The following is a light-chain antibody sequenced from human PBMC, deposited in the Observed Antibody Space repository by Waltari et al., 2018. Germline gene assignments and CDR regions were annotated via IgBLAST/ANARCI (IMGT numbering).Light chain of an antibody. CDR3: QSYDSSLSAWV. CDR2: GNG. V-gene: IGLV1-40*01. J-gene: IGLJ3*02. CDR1: SSNIGAGYD. Sequence: QSVLTQPPSVSGAPGQRVTISCPGSSSNIGAGYDVPWYQQLPGTAPKLLIYGNGNRPAGVPYRVAGSKSGTSAALASTGLQAEDEADYYCQSYDSSLSAWVFGGGTKLTVL.